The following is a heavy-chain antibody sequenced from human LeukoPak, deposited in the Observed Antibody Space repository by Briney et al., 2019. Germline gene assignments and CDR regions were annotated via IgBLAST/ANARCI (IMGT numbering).Heavy chain of an antibody. CDR3: ARGYTMAP. J-gene: IGHJ5*02. D-gene: IGHD3-10*01. CDR1: GGSISSSSYF. V-gene: IGHV4-39*07. CDR2: FSYGGST. Sequence: SETLSLTCSVSGGSISSSSYFWGWIRQPPGKGLEWIGSFSYGGSTYYNPSLKSRVTIPVDTSKNRFSLKLSSVTPADTAVYYCARGYTMAPWGQGTLVTVSS.